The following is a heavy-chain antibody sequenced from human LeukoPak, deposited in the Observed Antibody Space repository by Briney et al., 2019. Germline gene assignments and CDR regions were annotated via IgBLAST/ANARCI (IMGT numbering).Heavy chain of an antibody. CDR2: IYFSGST. CDR1: GGSISSDY. V-gene: IGHV4-59*01. Sequence: SETLSLTCTVSGGSISSDYWSWIRKPPGKGLEWIGYIYFSGSTNYNPSLKSRVTISVDTSKTKLSLKLSSVTAADTAVYYCARGGGYFNYWGQGTLVTVSS. CDR3: ARGGGYFNY. D-gene: IGHD3-16*01. J-gene: IGHJ4*02.